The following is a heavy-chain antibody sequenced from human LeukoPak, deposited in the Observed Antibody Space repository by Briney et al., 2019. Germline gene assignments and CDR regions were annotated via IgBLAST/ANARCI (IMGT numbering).Heavy chain of an antibody. J-gene: IGHJ4*02. D-gene: IGHD3-10*01. Sequence: SQTLSLTCTVSGGSISRGGYSWSWIRQHPGKGLEWIGYIYYSGSTYYNPSLKSRVTISVDTSKNQFSLKLSSVTAADTAVYYCARVTYGGIKGFGFDYWGQGTLVTVSS. V-gene: IGHV4-31*03. CDR3: ARVTYGGIKGFGFDY. CDR1: GGSISRGGYS. CDR2: IYYSGST.